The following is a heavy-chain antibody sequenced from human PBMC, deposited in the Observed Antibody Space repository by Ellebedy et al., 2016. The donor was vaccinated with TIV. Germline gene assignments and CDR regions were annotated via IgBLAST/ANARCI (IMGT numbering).Heavy chain of an antibody. CDR1: GFTFTNYI. Sequence: GGSLRLSXSASGFTFTNYIMNWVRQAPGKGLEWVSSINSRSTWMYYADSVKGRFTTSRDNAMNSFSLQMNSLRAEDTAVYYCARDRDGSSLDSWGQGTLVTVSS. CDR3: ARDRDGSSLDS. J-gene: IGHJ4*02. V-gene: IGHV3-21*01. CDR2: INSRSTWM. D-gene: IGHD6-6*01.